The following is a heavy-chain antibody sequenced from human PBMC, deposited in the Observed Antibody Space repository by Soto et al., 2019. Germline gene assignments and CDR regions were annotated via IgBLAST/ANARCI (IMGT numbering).Heavy chain of an antibody. CDR3: ARCGLQFNCDH. J-gene: IGHJ4*02. V-gene: IGHV1-69*12. CDR2: IIPIFGTA. CDR1: GGTFSSYA. D-gene: IGHD5-12*01. Sequence: QVQLVQSGAEVKKPGSSVKVSCKASGGTFSSYAISWVRQATGQGLEWMGGIIPIFGTANYAQKFQGRVTITADESTSTADMELSSLRSEDTAVYYCARCGLQFNCDHWGQGTLVTVSS.